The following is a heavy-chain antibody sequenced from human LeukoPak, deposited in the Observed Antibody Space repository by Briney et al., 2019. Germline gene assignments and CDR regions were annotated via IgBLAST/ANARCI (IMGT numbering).Heavy chain of an antibody. CDR3: ARALHFEGFGPFDY. D-gene: IGHD3-16*01. J-gene: IGHJ4*02. V-gene: IGHV3-33*01. CDR2: IWYDGSNK. Sequence: PGGSLRLSCAASGFTFSSYGMHWVRQAPGKGLEWVAVIWYDGSNKYYADSVKGRFTISGDNSKNTLYLQMNSLRAEDTAVYYCARALHFEGFGPFDYWGQGTLVTVSS. CDR1: GFTFSSYG.